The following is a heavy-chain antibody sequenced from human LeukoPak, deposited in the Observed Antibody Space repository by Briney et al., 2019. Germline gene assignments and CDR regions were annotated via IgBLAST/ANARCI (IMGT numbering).Heavy chain of an antibody. CDR2: IYHRGST. V-gene: IGHV4-38-2*01. Sequence: SETLSLTCAVSGYSISSGYYWGWIRQPPGKGLEWIGSIYHRGSTYYNPSLKSRVTISVDTSKNQFSLKLSSVTAADTAVYYCAKNWEYYYYYMDVWGKGTTVTVSS. D-gene: IGHD7-27*01. J-gene: IGHJ6*03. CDR1: GYSISSGYY. CDR3: AKNWEYYYYYMDV.